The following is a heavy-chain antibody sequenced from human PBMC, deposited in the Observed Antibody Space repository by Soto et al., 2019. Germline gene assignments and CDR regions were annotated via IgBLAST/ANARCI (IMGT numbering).Heavy chain of an antibody. D-gene: IGHD3-9*01. J-gene: IGHJ4*02. CDR3: ARVVRYPPRFDY. Sequence: EVQLVESGGGLVQPGGSLRLSCAASGFTFSSYSMNWVRQAPVKGLEWVSYISSSSSTIYYADSVKGRFTISRDNAKNSLYLQMNCLRAEYTVVYYCARVVRYPPRFDYWGQGTLVTVSS. CDR1: GFTFSSYS. V-gene: IGHV3-48*01. CDR2: ISSSSSTI.